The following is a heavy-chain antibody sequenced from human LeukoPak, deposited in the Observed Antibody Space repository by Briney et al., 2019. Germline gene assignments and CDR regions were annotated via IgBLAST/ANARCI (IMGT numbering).Heavy chain of an antibody. Sequence: GGSLRLSCAASGFTFDDYGMSWVRQAPGKGLEWVSGINWNGGSTGYADSVKGRFTISRDNAKNSLYLQMNSLRAEDTAVYYCARGRKYTSGYRVTELGSGYSDYWGQGTLVTVSS. J-gene: IGHJ4*02. CDR1: GFTFDDYG. CDR2: INWNGGST. D-gene: IGHD5-18*01. V-gene: IGHV3-20*04. CDR3: ARGRKYTSGYRVTELGSGYSDY.